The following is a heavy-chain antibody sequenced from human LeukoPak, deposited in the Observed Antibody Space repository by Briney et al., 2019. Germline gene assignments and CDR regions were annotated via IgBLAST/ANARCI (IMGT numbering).Heavy chain of an antibody. D-gene: IGHD5-18*01. CDR1: GGSISSSY. CDR3: AKTGGYSYGYAFDI. V-gene: IGHV4-59*01. CDR2: IYYTGST. J-gene: IGHJ3*02. Sequence: PSETLSLTCTVSGGSISSSYWSWIRQPPGKGLEWIGYIYYTGSTSFNPPLKSRVTMSVDTSKNQFSLKLSSVTAVDTAVYYCAKTGGYSYGYAFDIWGQGTLVTVSS.